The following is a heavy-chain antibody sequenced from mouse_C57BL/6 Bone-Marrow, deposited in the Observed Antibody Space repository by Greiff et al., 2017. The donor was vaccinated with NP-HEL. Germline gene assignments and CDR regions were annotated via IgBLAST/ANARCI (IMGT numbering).Heavy chain of an antibody. D-gene: IGHD2-1*01. CDR2: IDPENGDT. V-gene: IGHV14-4*01. Sequence: EVQLQQSGAELVRPGASVKLSCTASGFNIKDDYMHWVKQRPEQGLEWIGWIDPENGDTEYASKFQGKATITADTSSNTAYLQLSSLTSEDTAVYYCTPIYYGNYVGYRYFDVWGTGTTVTVSS. J-gene: IGHJ1*03. CDR1: GFNIKDDY. CDR3: TPIYYGNYVGYRYFDV.